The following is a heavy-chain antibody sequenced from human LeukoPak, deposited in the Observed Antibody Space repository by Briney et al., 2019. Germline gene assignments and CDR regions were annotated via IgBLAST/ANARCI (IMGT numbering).Heavy chain of an antibody. Sequence: PSGTLSLTCAVSGGSISSSNWWSWVRQPPGKGLEWIGEIYHSGSTNYNPSLKSRVTISVDKSKNQFSLKLSSVTAADTAVYYCARVSELVGTTEYFDYWGQGTLVTVSS. J-gene: IGHJ4*02. CDR2: IYHSGST. CDR3: ARVSELVGTTEYFDY. CDR1: GGSISSSNW. D-gene: IGHD1-26*01. V-gene: IGHV4-4*02.